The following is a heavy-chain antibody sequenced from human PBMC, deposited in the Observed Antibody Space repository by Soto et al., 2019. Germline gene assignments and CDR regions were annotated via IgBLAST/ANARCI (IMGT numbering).Heavy chain of an antibody. J-gene: IGHJ4*02. CDR3: ARRQYHHLDY. CDR2: ISYSGST. D-gene: IGHD4-4*01. Sequence: SETLSLTCTVSGGSIRSGGYYWTWIRQHPGKGLEWIGYISYSGSTYYNPSLKSRVTISLDTSENQFSLKLSSVTAADTAIYYCARRQYHHLDYWGRGTLVTVSS. V-gene: IGHV4-31*03. CDR1: GGSIRSGGYY.